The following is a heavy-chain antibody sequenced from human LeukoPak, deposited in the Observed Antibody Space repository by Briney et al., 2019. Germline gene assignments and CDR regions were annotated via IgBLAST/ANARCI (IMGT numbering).Heavy chain of an antibody. CDR2: IWYDGSNK. J-gene: IGHJ4*02. CDR1: GFTFSSYG. D-gene: IGHD5-12*01. V-gene: IGHV3-33*01. Sequence: GGSLRLSCAASGFTFSSYGMHWVRQAPGEGLEWVAVIWYDGSNKYYADSVKGRFTISRDNSKNTLYLQMNSLRAEDTAVYYCARVRSGYDSETYFDYWGQGTLVTVSS. CDR3: ARVRSGYDSETYFDY.